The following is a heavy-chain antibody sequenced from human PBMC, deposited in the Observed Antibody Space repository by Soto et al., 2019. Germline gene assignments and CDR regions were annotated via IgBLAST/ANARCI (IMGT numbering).Heavy chain of an antibody. Sequence: GGSLRLSCAASGFTFSSYAMSWVRQAPGKGLEWVSAISGSGGSTYYADSVKGRFTISRDNSKNTLYLQMNSLRAEDTAVYYCAKEPRITIFGVVTPPKTLYYFDYWGQGTLVTVSS. CDR2: ISGSGGST. J-gene: IGHJ4*02. CDR3: AKEPRITIFGVVTPPKTLYYFDY. D-gene: IGHD3-3*01. CDR1: GFTFSSYA. V-gene: IGHV3-23*01.